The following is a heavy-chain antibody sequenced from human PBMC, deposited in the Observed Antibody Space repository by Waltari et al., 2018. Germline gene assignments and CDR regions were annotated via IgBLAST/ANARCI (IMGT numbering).Heavy chain of an antibody. J-gene: IGHJ4*02. CDR1: GGSFSGYY. CDR3: ARGQGYYDSSGFVVDFDY. Sequence: QVQLQQWGAGLLKPSETLSLTCAVYGGSFSGYYWSWIRQHPGKGLEGIGEINHSGSTNYNPSLKSRVTISVDTSKNQFSLKLSSVTAADTAVYYCARGQGYYDSSGFVVDFDYWGQGTLVTVSS. D-gene: IGHD3-22*01. V-gene: IGHV4-34*01. CDR2: INHSGST.